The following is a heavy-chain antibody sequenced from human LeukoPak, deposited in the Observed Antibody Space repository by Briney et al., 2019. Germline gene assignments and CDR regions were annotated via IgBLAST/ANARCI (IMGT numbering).Heavy chain of an antibody. CDR2: IYNSEST. CDR1: GVSISIYY. V-gene: IGHV4-59*01. Sequence: SETLSLTCTVSGVSISIYYWSWIRQPPGKGLEWIGYIYNSESTYYNPSLKSRGTISLDTSKNQFSLWLNSVTAADTAVYYCARVKGSSWFDLWGQGTLVTVSS. CDR3: ARVKGSSWFDL. D-gene: IGHD6-6*01. J-gene: IGHJ5*02.